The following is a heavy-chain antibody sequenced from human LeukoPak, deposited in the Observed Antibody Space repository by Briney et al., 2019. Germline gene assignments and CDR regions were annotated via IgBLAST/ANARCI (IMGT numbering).Heavy chain of an antibody. V-gene: IGHV4-38-2*02. CDR2: IYHSGST. J-gene: IGHJ4*02. CDR3: ARDGRFPPEVLPRYFDY. CDR1: GYSISSGYY. D-gene: IGHD1-26*01. Sequence: SETLSLTCTVSGYSISSGYYWGWIRQPPGKGLEWIGSIYHSGSTYYNPSLKSRVTISVDTSKNQFSLKLSSVTAADTAVYYCARDGRFPPEVLPRYFDYWGQGTLVTVSS.